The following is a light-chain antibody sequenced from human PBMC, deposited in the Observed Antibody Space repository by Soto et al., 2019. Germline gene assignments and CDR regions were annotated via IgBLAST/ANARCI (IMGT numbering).Light chain of an antibody. J-gene: IGLJ2*01. CDR1: SSNIGAGFD. CDR3: QSYDSSLSGAV. Sequence: QLVLTQPPSVSGAPGQRVTISCTGSSSNIGAGFDVHWYQQLPGTAPKLLIYTNHNRPSGVPDRFSGSKSGTSGSLAITGLQAEDEADYYCQSYDSSLSGAVFGGGTQLTVL. CDR2: TNH. V-gene: IGLV1-40*01.